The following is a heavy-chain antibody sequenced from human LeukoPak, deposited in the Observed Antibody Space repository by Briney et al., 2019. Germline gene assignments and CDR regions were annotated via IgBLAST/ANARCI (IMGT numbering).Heavy chain of an antibody. V-gene: IGHV1-69*13. D-gene: IGHD3-22*01. CDR2: IIPIFGTA. CDR1: GGTFSSYA. J-gene: IGHJ4*02. CDR3: VVSYYDSSGYSNY. Sequence: SVKVSCKASGGTFSSYAISWVRQAPGQGLEWMGGIIPIFGTANYAQKFQGRVTITADESTSTAYMELSSLRSEDTAVYYCVVSYYDSSGYSNYWGQGTLVTVSS.